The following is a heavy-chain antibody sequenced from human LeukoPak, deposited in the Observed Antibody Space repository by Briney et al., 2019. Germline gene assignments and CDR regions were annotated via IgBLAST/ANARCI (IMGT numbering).Heavy chain of an antibody. V-gene: IGHV4-39*07. CDR3: ARALGDPAGYYYYGLNV. CDR1: GGSIRSSSTYY. CDR2: IYYSGST. D-gene: IGHD3-16*01. J-gene: IGHJ6*02. Sequence: SETLSLTCTVSGGSIRSSSTYYWGWIRQPPGKGLEWIGSIYYSGSTYYNPSLKSRVTISVDTSKNQFSLKLSSVTAADTAVYYCARALGDPAGYYYYGLNVWGQGTTVTVSS.